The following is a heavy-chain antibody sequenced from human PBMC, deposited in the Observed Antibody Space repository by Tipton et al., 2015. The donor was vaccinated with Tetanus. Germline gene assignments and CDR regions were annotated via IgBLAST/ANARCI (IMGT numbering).Heavy chain of an antibody. CDR2: TYNSGTT. V-gene: IGHV4-59*03. J-gene: IGHJ4*02. Sequence: LRLSCSFSGGSISSYCWGWIRQSPGKGLEWIGYTYNSGTTRYNPSLKSRVTISIDTSNNRFSLKLRSVTAADTAVYYCAARRTYDSSSFLAYWGQGTLITVSS. D-gene: IGHD3-22*01. CDR1: GGSISSYC. CDR3: AARRTYDSSSFLAY.